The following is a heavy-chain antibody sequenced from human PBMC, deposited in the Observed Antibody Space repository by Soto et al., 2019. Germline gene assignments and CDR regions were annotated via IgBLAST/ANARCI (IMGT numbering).Heavy chain of an antibody. CDR3: ARGDPFAV. CDR2: IYSGGDT. Sequence: EVHLVETGGGLIQPGGSLRLSCAASGFTVNNTYMRWVRQPPGTGRERVSIIYSGGDTYYADSVKGRFTISRDCSKNTVYIQMNNLRAEDTAVYYCARGDPFAVWGQGTLVTVSS. J-gene: IGHJ4*02. CDR1: GFTVNNTY. V-gene: IGHV3-53*02.